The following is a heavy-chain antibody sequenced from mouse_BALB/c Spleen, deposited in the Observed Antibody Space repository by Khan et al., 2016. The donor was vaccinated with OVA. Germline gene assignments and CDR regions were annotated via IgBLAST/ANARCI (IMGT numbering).Heavy chain of an antibody. D-gene: IGHD1-1*01. CDR1: GYTFTSYW. Sequence: DLVRPGASVKLSCKASGYTFTSYWINWVNKGLGRALEWIGGIAPERGGTHYNKRSKGKATLTVDPSSSTAYIQLSSLSYEDSAVFFCTRENYYGRTCYAMDYWGQGTSVTVSS. V-gene: IGHV1S41*01. CDR3: TRENYYGRTCYAMDY. J-gene: IGHJ4*01. CDR2: IAPERGGT.